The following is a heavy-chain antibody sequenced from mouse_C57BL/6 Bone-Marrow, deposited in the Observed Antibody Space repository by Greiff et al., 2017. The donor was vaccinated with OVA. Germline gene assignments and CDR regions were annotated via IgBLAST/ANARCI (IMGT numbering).Heavy chain of an antibody. CDR1: GFSLTSYG. Sequence: VKVVESGPGLVQPSQSLSITCTVSGFSLTSYGVHWVRQPPGKGLEWLGVIWSGGSTDYNAAFISRLSISKDNSKSQVFFKMNSLQADDTAIYYCAKNSITTVPGYFDVWGTGTTVTVSS. J-gene: IGHJ1*03. CDR2: IWSGGST. CDR3: AKNSITTVPGYFDV. V-gene: IGHV2-4*01. D-gene: IGHD1-1*01.